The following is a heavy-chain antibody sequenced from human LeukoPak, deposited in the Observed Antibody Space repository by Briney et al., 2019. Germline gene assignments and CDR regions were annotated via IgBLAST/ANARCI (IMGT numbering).Heavy chain of an antibody. CDR3: ARLWFGELSFDY. J-gene: IGHJ4*02. Sequence: GGSLRLSCAASGFTFSSEWMTWVRQAPGKVLEWVASIRPDGSVTYYADSVKGRFTISRDNSKNTLYLQMNSLRAEDTAVYYCARLWFGELSFDYWGQGTLVTVSS. CDR2: IRPDGSVT. V-gene: IGHV3-7*03. D-gene: IGHD3-10*01. CDR1: GFTFSSEW.